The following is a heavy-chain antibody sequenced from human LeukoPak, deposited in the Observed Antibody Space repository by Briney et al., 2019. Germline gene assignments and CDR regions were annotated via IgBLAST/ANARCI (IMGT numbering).Heavy chain of an antibody. D-gene: IGHD2-2*01. CDR1: GYRFASYW. Sequence: GESLKISCKGSGYRFASYWIAWARQMPGKGLEWMGVIYPGNSDITYSPSFQGQVTISADKSVSTAYLHWSSLKASDTAIYYCARHLSSITSCPNYWGQGTLVTVSS. CDR2: IYPGNSDI. CDR3: ARHLSSITSCPNY. J-gene: IGHJ4*02. V-gene: IGHV5-51*01.